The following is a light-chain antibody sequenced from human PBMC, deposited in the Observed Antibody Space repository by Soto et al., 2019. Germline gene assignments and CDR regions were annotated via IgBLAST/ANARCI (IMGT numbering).Light chain of an antibody. J-gene: IGLJ3*02. CDR1: SSDVGGYNY. V-gene: IGLV1-44*01. CDR3: AAWDDSLNGPV. CDR2: SYN. Sequence: QSVLTQPASVSGSPGQSITISCTGTSSDVGGYNYVSWYQQVPGTAPKLLIYSYNQRPSGVPDRFSGSKSGTSASLAISGLQSEDEADYYCAAWDDSLNGPVFGGGTKLTVL.